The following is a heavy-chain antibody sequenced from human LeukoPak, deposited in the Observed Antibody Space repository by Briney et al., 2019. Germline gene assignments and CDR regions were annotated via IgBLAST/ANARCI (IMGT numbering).Heavy chain of an antibody. CDR1: TXXY. V-gene: IGHV1-2*02. CDR2: INPNSGGT. Sequence: TXXYXHXXRQAPGQGLEWMGWINPNSGGTNYAQKFQGRVTMTRDTSISTAYMELSRLRSDDTAVYYCARTRLIVGATLDYWGQGTLVTVSS. D-gene: IGHD1-26*01. J-gene: IGHJ4*02. CDR3: ARTRLIVGATLDY.